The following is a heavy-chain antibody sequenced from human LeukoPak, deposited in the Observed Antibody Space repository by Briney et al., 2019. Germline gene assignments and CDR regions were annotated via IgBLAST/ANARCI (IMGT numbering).Heavy chain of an antibody. D-gene: IGHD6-19*01. V-gene: IGHV4-4*07. CDR3: ARESHNSSGWYYYYYYYMDV. Sequence: PSETLSLTCTVSGGSISSYYWSWIRQPAGKGLEWIGRIYTSGSTNYNPSPKSRVTMSVDTSKNQFSLKLSSVTAVDTAVYYCARESHNSSGWYYYYYYYMDVWGKGTTVTVSS. J-gene: IGHJ6*03. CDR2: IYTSGST. CDR1: GGSISSYY.